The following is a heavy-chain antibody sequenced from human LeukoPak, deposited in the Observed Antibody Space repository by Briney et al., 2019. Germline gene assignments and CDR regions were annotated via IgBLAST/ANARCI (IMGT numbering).Heavy chain of an antibody. D-gene: IGHD3-10*01. CDR3: ARGDYYGSGSYLGYYYYYYGMDV. J-gene: IGHJ6*02. CDR1: GFTFTIYA. CDR2: IIGGGGA. V-gene: IGHV3-23*01. Sequence: QPGGSLRLSCAASGFTFTIYAMSWVRQAPGKGLEWVSTIIGGGGAYYADSVKGRFTISRDNSKNTLYLQMNSLRAEDTAVYYCARGDYYGSGSYLGYYYYYYGMDVWGQGTTVTVSS.